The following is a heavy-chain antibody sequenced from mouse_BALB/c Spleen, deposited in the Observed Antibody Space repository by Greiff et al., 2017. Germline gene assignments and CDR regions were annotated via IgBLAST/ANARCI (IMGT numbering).Heavy chain of an antibody. CDR1: GYAFSSSW. J-gene: IGHJ3*01. Sequence: QVQLKQSGPELVKPGASVKISCKASGYAFSSSWMNWVKQRPGQGLEWIGRIYPGDGDTNYNGKFKGKATLTADKSSSTAYMQLSSLTSVDSAVYFCAPSYDYDGFAYWGQGTLVTVSA. V-gene: IGHV1-82*01. CDR3: APSYDYDGFAY. CDR2: IYPGDGDT. D-gene: IGHD2-4*01.